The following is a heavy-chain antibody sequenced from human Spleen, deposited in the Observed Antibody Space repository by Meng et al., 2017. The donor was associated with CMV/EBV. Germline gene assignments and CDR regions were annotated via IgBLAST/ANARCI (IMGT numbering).Heavy chain of an antibody. V-gene: IGHV5-51*01. CDR2: IYPGDSDT. Sequence: KVSCKASGYSFTSYWIGWVRQMPGKGLEWMGIIYPGDSDTKYSPSLQGQVTISADKSINTAYLQWSGLKASDSAMYFCARQGDSGWYTVDYWGQGTQVTVSS. CDR3: ARQGDSGWYTVDY. D-gene: IGHD6-19*01. J-gene: IGHJ4*02. CDR1: GYSFTSYW.